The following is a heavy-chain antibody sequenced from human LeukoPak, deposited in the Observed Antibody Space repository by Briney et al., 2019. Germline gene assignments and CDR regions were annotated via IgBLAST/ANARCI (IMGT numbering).Heavy chain of an antibody. J-gene: IGHJ4*02. Sequence: ASVTVSFKASGYTFTSYYMHWVRQAPGQGLEWMGIINPSGGSTSYAQKFQGRVTMTRDMSTSTVYMELSSLRSEDTAVYYCARDRHTTATEWGQGTLVTVSS. CDR2: INPSGGST. D-gene: IGHD4-17*01. CDR3: ARDRHTTATE. V-gene: IGHV1-46*01. CDR1: GYTFTSYY.